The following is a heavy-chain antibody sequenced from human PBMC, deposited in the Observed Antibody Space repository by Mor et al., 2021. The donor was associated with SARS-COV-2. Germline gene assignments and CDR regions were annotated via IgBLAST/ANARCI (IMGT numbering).Heavy chain of an antibody. D-gene: IGHD3-22*01. Sequence: RQATAQGLEWMGWMNPNSGNTGYAQKFQGRVTMTRNTSISTAYMELSSLRSEDTAVYYCARGPRSGYYEIEYFQHWGQGTLVTVSS. V-gene: IGHV1-8*01. CDR3: ARGPRSGYYEIEYFQH. J-gene: IGHJ1*01. CDR2: MNPNSGNT.